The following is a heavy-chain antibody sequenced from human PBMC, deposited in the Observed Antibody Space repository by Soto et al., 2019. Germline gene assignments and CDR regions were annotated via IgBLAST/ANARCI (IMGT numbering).Heavy chain of an antibody. Sequence: SSETLSLTCAVYGGSFSVYCWSWIRQPPGRWLEGIGEINHSVSTNYNPSLKSRVNISVDTSNNQFSLTLNSVTAADTAVYYSARDPDNSGLGFGFWGQGTVVTVSS. D-gene: IGHD6-19*01. CDR3: ARDPDNSGLGFGF. V-gene: IGHV4-34*01. CDR1: GGSFSVYC. CDR2: INHSVST. J-gene: IGHJ4*02.